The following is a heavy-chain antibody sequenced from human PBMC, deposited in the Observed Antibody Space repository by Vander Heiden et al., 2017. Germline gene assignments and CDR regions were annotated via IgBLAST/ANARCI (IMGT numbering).Heavy chain of an antibody. D-gene: IGHD3-10*01. V-gene: IGHV4-34*01. CDR1: GGSFSGYY. J-gene: IGHJ4*02. Sequence: QVQLQQWGAGLLKPSETLSLTCAVYGGSFSGYYWSWIRQPPGKGLEWIGEINHSGSTNYNPSLKSRVTISVDTSKNQFSLKLSSVTAADTAVYYCARTGYYYGSGSPPYFDYWGQGTLVTVSS. CDR3: ARTGYYYGSGSPPYFDY. CDR2: INHSGST.